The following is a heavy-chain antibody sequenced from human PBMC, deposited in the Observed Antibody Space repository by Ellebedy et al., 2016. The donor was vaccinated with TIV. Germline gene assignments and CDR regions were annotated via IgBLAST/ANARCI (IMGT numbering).Heavy chain of an antibody. D-gene: IGHD5-24*01. CDR3: AHTGAAEMHGYNFGHWFDP. CDR2: IYWNDDK. CDR1: GFSLSTSGVG. J-gene: IGHJ5*02. V-gene: IGHV2-5*01. Sequence: SGPTLVKPTQTLTLTCTFSGFSLSTSGVGVGWIRQPPGKALEWLAIIYWNDDKRYSPSLKSRITITNDTSKNQVVLTMTNMDPVDTATYYCAHTGAAEMHGYNFGHWFDPWGQGTLVTVSS.